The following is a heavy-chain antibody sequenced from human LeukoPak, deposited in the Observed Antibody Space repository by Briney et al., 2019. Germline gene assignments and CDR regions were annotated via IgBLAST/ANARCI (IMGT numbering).Heavy chain of an antibody. D-gene: IGHD5-18*01. CDR1: GGSISSSSYY. J-gene: IGHJ4*02. CDR2: IYYSGST. Sequence: EPSETLSLTCTVSGGSISSSSYYWGWIRQPPGKGLEWIGYIYYSGSTNYNPSLKSRVTISVDTSKNQFSLKLSSVTAADTAVYYCAKTSRGYSYVDYWGQGTLVTVSS. V-gene: IGHV4-61*05. CDR3: AKTSRGYSYVDY.